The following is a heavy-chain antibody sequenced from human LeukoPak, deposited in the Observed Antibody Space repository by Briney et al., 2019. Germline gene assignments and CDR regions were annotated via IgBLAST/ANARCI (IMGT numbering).Heavy chain of an antibody. D-gene: IGHD4-17*01. CDR2: IHNGGST. CDR3: VKDMSGDYGGTGDAFDI. CDR1: GFIVSGNY. J-gene: IGHJ3*02. Sequence: GGSLRLSCAASGFIVSGNYMSWVRQAPGKGLEWVSGIHNGGSTYYADSVRGRFTISRDNSKNTLYLQMNSLRAEDTAVYYCVKDMSGDYGGTGDAFDIWGQGTMVTVSS. V-gene: IGHV3-53*01.